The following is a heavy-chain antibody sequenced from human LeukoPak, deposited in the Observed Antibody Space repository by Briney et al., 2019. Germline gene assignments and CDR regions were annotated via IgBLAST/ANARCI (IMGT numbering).Heavy chain of an antibody. V-gene: IGHV3-30-3*01. CDR3: GGYGDYVGYFDY. Sequence: PGRSLRLSCAASGFTFSSYAMHWVRQAPGKGLEWVAVISYDGSNKYYADSVKGRFTISRDNSKNTLYLQMNSLRAEDTAVYYCGGYGDYVGYFDYWGQGTLVTVSS. CDR1: GFTFSSYA. CDR2: ISYDGSNK. J-gene: IGHJ4*02. D-gene: IGHD4-17*01.